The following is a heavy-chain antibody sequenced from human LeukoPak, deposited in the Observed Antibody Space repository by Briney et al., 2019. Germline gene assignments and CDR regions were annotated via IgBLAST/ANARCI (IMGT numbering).Heavy chain of an antibody. CDR1: GFTFSIYS. CDR2: IISSGSYI. J-gene: IGHJ4*02. V-gene: IGHV3-21*04. Sequence: AGGSLRLSCAASGFTFSIYSMDWVRQAPGKGLEWVSSIISSGSYIYYADSVKGRFTISRDNAKNSLYLQMNSLRAEDTAVYYCAKLLTSGWRPIDYWGQGTLVTVSS. D-gene: IGHD6-19*01. CDR3: AKLLTSGWRPIDY.